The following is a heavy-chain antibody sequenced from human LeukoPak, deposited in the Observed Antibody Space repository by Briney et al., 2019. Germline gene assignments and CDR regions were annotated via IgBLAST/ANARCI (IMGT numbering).Heavy chain of an antibody. CDR2: ITRSGTYT. D-gene: IGHD6-25*01. Sequence: SVGSLRLSCAASGFTFSDYCMTWIRQAPGKGLEWVSHITRSGTYTNYADSVQGRFTISRDNAKNSLFLQMNNLRAEDTAVYYCARDIALSTGCMDVWGQGTTVTVSS. J-gene: IGHJ6*02. V-gene: IGHV3-11*05. CDR3: ARDIALSTGCMDV. CDR1: GFTFSDYC.